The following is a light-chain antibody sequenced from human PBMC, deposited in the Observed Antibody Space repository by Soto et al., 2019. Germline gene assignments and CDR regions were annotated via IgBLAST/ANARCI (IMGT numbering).Light chain of an antibody. CDR1: QSINSG. Sequence: DIQMTQSPSTLSAYVGDTVTITCRASQSINSGLAWYQQRSGKVPKLLIYDASSLESGVPSRFSGSGSGTDFTLTITSLQPEDFATYYCQQSDGYFLTFGGGTKVEIK. V-gene: IGKV1-5*01. J-gene: IGKJ4*01. CDR3: QQSDGYFLT. CDR2: DAS.